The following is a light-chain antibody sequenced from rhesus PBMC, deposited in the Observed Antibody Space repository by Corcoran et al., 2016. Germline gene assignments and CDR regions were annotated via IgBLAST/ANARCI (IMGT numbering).Light chain of an antibody. Sequence: EIVMTQSPATLSLSPGERATLPCRASQSVSSSLAWYQQKPGQAPKPLIYGAASRATGSPDRFGGSGSGTAFTLTISSLEPEDVGVYYCQQDYSWPLTFGGGTKVELK. V-gene: IGKV3-42*01. J-gene: IGKJ4*01. CDR3: QQDYSWPLT. CDR2: GAA. CDR1: QSVSSS.